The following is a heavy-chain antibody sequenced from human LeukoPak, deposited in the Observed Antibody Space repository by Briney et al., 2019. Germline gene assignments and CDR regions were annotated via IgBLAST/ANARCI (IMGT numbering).Heavy chain of an antibody. J-gene: IGHJ4*02. D-gene: IGHD4-17*01. Sequence: GGSLRLSCAASGFTFSSYAMSWVRQAPGKGLEWVSAISGSGGNTYYADSVGGRFTISRDNSKNTLYLQVNSLRAEDTAVYYCAKLLNDYGDYYFDYWGQGTLVTVSS. V-gene: IGHV3-23*01. CDR2: ISGSGGNT. CDR1: GFTFSSYA. CDR3: AKLLNDYGDYYFDY.